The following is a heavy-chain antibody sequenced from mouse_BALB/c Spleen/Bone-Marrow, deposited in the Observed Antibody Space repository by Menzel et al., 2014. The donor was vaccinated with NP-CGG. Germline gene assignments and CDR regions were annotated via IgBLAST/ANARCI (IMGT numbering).Heavy chain of an antibody. CDR1: GFTFNNYA. V-gene: IGHV5-6-5*01. CDR2: ISVFLRP. Sequence: EVQLVESGGGLVKPGGSLKLSCAASGFTFNNYALSWVCQTHVLRLEWVFAISVFLRPYYPDNLKGRFTISRDNARNILYLQMSSLRSEDTAMYSCAREGDGYDPAWFAYWGQGTLVTVS. CDR3: AREGDGYDPAWFAY. D-gene: IGHD2-2*01. J-gene: IGHJ3*01.